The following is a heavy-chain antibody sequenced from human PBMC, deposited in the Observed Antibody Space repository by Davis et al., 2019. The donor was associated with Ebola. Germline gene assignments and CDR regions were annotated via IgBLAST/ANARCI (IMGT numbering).Heavy chain of an antibody. D-gene: IGHD3-3*01. CDR1: GGSISSYY. Sequence: SETLSLTCTVSGGSISSYYWSWIRQPPGKGLEWIGYIYYSGSTYYNPSLKSRVTISVDTSKNQFSLKLSSVTAADTAVYYCARVRWSEWLLVYYFDYWGQGTLVTVSS. CDR3: ARVRWSEWLLVYYFDY. V-gene: IGHV4-59*12. CDR2: IYYSGST. J-gene: IGHJ4*02.